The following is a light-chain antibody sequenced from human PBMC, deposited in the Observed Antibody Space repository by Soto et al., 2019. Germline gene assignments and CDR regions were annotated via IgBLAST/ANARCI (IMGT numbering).Light chain of an antibody. Sequence: QSALTQPASVSGSPGQSITISCTGTSSDVGSYNLVSWYQQHPGKAPKLIIYEGTKRPSGVSNRFSGSKSGSTASLTISGLLAGDEADYFCCSYAGNNTVVFGGGTKLTVL. V-gene: IGLV2-23*01. CDR3: CSYAGNNTVV. CDR1: SSDVGSYNL. J-gene: IGLJ2*01. CDR2: EGT.